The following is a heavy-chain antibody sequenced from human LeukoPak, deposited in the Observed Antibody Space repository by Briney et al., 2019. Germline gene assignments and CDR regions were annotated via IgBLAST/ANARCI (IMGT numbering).Heavy chain of an antibody. CDR1: GYTFTGYY. V-gene: IGHV1-2*02. J-gene: IGHJ4*02. CDR3: ARFSMGSGTNNDY. D-gene: IGHD2-15*01. Sequence: GASVKVSCKASGYTFTGYYMHWVRQAPGQGLEWMGWINPNSGGTNYAQKFQGRVTMTRDTSISTAYMELSRLRSDDTAVYYCARFSMGSGTNNDYWGQGTLVTVSS. CDR2: INPNSGGT.